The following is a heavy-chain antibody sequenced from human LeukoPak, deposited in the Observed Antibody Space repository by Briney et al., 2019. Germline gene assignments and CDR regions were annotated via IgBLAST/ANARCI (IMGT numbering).Heavy chain of an antibody. D-gene: IGHD1-26*01. CDR3: ARVASGSYTHRKFDY. Sequence: ASVKVSCKASGYTFTSYDINWARQATGQGLEWMGWMNPNSGNTGYAQKFQGRVTITRNTSISTAYMELSSLRSEDTAVYYCARVASGSYTHRKFDYWGQGTLVTVSS. V-gene: IGHV1-8*03. J-gene: IGHJ4*02. CDR1: GYTFTSYD. CDR2: MNPNSGNT.